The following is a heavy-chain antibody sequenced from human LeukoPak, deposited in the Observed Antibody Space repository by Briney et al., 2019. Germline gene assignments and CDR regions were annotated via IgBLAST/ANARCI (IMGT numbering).Heavy chain of an antibody. CDR1: GYMFTGYY. Sequence: ASVKVSCKASGYMFTGYYMHWVRQAPGQGLEWMGWINPNSGGTNYAQKFQGRVTMTRDTSISTAYMDLYRLRSDDTAVYYCARVVAVTGTPVYYMDVWGKGTTVTVSS. J-gene: IGHJ6*03. CDR2: INPNSGGT. CDR3: ARVVAVTGTPVYYMDV. D-gene: IGHD6-19*01. V-gene: IGHV1-2*02.